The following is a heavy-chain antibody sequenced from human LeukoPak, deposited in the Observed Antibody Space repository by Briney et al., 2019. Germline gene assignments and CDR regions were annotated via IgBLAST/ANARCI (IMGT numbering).Heavy chain of an antibody. D-gene: IGHD3-9*01. J-gene: IGHJ4*02. CDR3: GRDSLYYDFLTNYYREYFDY. V-gene: IGHV1-46*01. Sequence: ASVKVSCKASGYTFTNYYIHWVRQAPGQGLEWMGIINPSGGSTNYAQKFQGRVTMTRDTSTSTVYMELSSLTSEDTAVYYCGRDSLYYDFLTNYYREYFDYWGQGTLVTVSS. CDR2: INPSGGST. CDR1: GYTFTNYY.